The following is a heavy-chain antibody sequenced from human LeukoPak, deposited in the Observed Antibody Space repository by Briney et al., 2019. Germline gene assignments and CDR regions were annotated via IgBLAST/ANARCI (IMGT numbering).Heavy chain of an antibody. CDR1: GVTVSSNY. CDR3: ARDHYYDSSGYYRFDY. V-gene: IGHV3-53*01. D-gene: IGHD3-22*01. Sequence: PGGSLRLSCAASGVTVSSNYISWVRQAPGKGLEWDSVIYSGGSTYYADSVKGRFTISRDNSKNTLYLQMNSLRAEDTAVYYCARDHYYDSSGYYRFDYWGQGTLVTVSS. CDR2: IYSGGST. J-gene: IGHJ4*02.